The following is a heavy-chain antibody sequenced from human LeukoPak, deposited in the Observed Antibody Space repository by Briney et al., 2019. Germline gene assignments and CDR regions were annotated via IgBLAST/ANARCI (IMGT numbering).Heavy chain of an antibody. CDR2: IYYTGRT. J-gene: IGHJ3*02. D-gene: IGHD5-12*01. CDR3: ARERANAFDI. CDR1: GGSISSSSHS. Sequence: SETLSLTCTVSGGSISSSSHSWGWIRQPPGKGLEWTGTIYYTGRTYYNPSLESRLTISVDTSKNQFSLKLTSVTAADTAVYYCARERANAFDIWGQGTMVTVSS. V-gene: IGHV4-39*07.